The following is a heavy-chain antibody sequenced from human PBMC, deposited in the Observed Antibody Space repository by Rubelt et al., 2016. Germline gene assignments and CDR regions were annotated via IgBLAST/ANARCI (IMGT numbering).Heavy chain of an antibody. D-gene: IGHD3-3*01. CDR1: GFTFSNYP. V-gene: IGHV3-23*01. CDR3: AKGSVNTSGPIN. Sequence: EVRLLESGGGLVQPGGSLRLSCVASGFTFSNYPMTWVRQAPGKGLEWVSGISGSGGTTYYADSVQGRPTIHRDNSRENARNTLYLQMDRRWAEDTAVYYWAKGSVNTSGPINWGQGTLVTVSS. J-gene: IGHJ4*02. CDR2: ISGSGGTT.